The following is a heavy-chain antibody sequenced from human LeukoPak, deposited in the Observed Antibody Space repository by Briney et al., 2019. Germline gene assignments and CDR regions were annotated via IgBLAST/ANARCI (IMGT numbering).Heavy chain of an antibody. D-gene: IGHD2-15*01. CDR1: GFTFSSYG. J-gene: IGHJ2*01. CDR2: IWYDGSNK. Sequence: GRSLRLSCAASGFTFSSYGMHWVRQAPGKGLEWVAVIWYDGSNKYYADSVKGRFTISRDNSKNTLYLQMNSLRAEDTAVYYCARVACSGGSCHLGYFDLWGRGTLVTVSS. V-gene: IGHV3-33*01. CDR3: ARVACSGGSCHLGYFDL.